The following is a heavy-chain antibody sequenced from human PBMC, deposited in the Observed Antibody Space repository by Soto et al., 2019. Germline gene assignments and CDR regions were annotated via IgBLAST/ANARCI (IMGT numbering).Heavy chain of an antibody. Sequence: QVQLVQSGAAVKKPGASVKVSCKASGYSFTRYGISWVRQAPGQGLEWMGWISGYNANTNYPENLQGRVTMTTDTSTSTAYMEVRKLISDDTAVYYCARMGDVAYYYYGLDVWGQGTTVTVSS. CDR1: GYSFTRYG. J-gene: IGHJ6*02. CDR3: ARMGDVAYYYYGLDV. CDR2: ISGYNANT. V-gene: IGHV1-18*01. D-gene: IGHD3-16*01.